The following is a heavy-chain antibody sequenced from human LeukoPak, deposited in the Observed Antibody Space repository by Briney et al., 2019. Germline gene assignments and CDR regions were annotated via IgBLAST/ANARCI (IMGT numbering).Heavy chain of an antibody. D-gene: IGHD3-9*01. CDR2: IYYSGST. J-gene: IGHJ3*02. CDR1: GASISSGDYY. V-gene: IGHV4-30-4*01. CDR3: AREERITIFRRAFDI. Sequence: SQTLSLTCTVSGASISSGDYYWSWIRQPPGKGLECIGYIYYSGSTYYNPSLKSRVTISLDTSRNRFSLKLSSVTAADTAVYYCAREERITIFRRAFDIWGQGTMVTVSS.